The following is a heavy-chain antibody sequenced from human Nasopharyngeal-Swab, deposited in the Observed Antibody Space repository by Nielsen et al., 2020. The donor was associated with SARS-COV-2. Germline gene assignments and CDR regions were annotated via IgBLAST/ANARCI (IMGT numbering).Heavy chain of an antibody. Sequence: ASVKVSCKASGGTFSSYAISWVRQAPGQGLEWMGWINTNTGNPTYAQGFTGRFVFSLDTSVSTAYLQISSLKAEDTAVYYCARVDVVVPAAIPKWFDPWGQRTLVTVSS. CDR3: ARVDVVVPAAIPKWFDP. CDR2: INTNTGNP. CDR1: GGTFSSYA. D-gene: IGHD2-2*01. J-gene: IGHJ5*02. V-gene: IGHV7-4-1*02.